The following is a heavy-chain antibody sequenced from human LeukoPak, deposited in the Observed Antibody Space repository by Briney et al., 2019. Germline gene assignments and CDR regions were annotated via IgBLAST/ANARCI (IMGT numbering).Heavy chain of an antibody. Sequence: PGGSLRLSCAASGFTFSDYGMSWVRQAPGRGLEWVSSIGSSGDTASYADSVKGRFTISRDKSRNTLYLKMNDLRAEDTALYSCAKSIVGAAGDYHWYFDLWGRGTTVTVSP. J-gene: IGHJ2*01. V-gene: IGHV3-23*01. CDR3: AKSIVGAAGDYHWYFDL. CDR1: GFTFSDYG. D-gene: IGHD1-26*01. CDR2: IGSSGDTA.